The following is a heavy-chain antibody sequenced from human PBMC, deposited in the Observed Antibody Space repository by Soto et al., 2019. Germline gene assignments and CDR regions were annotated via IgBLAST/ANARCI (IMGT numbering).Heavy chain of an antibody. D-gene: IGHD3-10*01. V-gene: IGHV3-48*02. Sequence: RLSCAASGFTFSSYSMNWVRQAPGKGLEWVSYISSSSSTIYYADSVKGRFTISRDNAKNSLYLQMNSLRDEDTAVYYCARDGSYYGSWGMDVWGQGTTVTVSS. J-gene: IGHJ6*02. CDR1: GFTFSSYS. CDR3: ARDGSYYGSWGMDV. CDR2: ISSSSSTI.